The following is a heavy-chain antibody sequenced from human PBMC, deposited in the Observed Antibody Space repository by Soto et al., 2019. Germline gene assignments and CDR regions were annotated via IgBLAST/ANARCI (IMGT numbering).Heavy chain of an antibody. Sequence: AGGSLRLSCASSGFTFSSYGMSWVRQAPGKGLEWVAAISGSGSSTYYADSVKGRFTISSDNSKNTLYLQMNSLRAEDTAVYYCAKGGMDYYYGMDVWGQGTTVTVSS. J-gene: IGHJ6*02. CDR1: GFTFSSYG. V-gene: IGHV3-23*01. CDR3: AKGGMDYYYGMDV. CDR2: ISGSGSST.